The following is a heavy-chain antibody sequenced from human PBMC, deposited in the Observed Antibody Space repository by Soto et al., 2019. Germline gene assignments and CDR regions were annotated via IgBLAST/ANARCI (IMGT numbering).Heavy chain of an antibody. V-gene: IGHV4-59*01. D-gene: IGHD3-10*01. J-gene: IGHJ4*02. CDR3: ARVHFYGSGNYFDF. Sequence: TSETLSLTCTVSGGSISSYYWSWIRQPPGKGLEWIGYIYYSGNTNYNPSLKSRVTMSVNTSKNQFSLKLSSVTAADTALYYCARVHFYGSGNYFDFWGQGTLVTVSS. CDR1: GGSISSYY. CDR2: IYYSGNT.